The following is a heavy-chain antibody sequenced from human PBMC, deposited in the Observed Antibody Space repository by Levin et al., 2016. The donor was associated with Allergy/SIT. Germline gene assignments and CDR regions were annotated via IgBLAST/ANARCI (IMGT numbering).Heavy chain of an antibody. CDR3: ARGGYSSGWYPVDY. J-gene: IGHJ4*02. Sequence: GESLKISCAASGFTVSSNYMSWVRQAPGKGLEWVSVIYSGGSTYYADSVKGRFTISRHNSKNTLYLQMNSLRAEDTAVYYCARGGYSSGWYPVDYWGQGTLVTVSS. D-gene: IGHD6-19*01. V-gene: IGHV3-53*04. CDR2: IYSGGST. CDR1: GFTVSSNY.